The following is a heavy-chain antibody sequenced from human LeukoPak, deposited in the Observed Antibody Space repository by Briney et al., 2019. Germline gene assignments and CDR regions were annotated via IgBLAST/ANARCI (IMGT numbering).Heavy chain of an antibody. CDR1: GGSFSGYY. CDR2: INHSGST. CDR3: ARGLSTTAAAGPNWFDP. Sequence: SETLSLTCAVYGGSFSGYYWSWIRQPPGKGLEWIGEINHSGSTNYNPSLKSRVTISVDTSKNQFSLKLSSVTAADTAVYYCARGLSTTAAAGPNWFDPWGQGTLVTVSS. V-gene: IGHV4-34*01. D-gene: IGHD6-13*01. J-gene: IGHJ5*02.